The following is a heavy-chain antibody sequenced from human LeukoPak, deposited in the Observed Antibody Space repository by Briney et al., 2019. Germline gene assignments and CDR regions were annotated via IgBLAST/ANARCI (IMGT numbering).Heavy chain of an antibody. CDR2: IIPILGIA. D-gene: IGHD5-18*01. Sequence: SVKVSCKASGGTFSSYAISWVRQAPGQGLEWMGRIIPILGIANYAQKFQGRVTITADKSTGTAYMELSSLRSEDTAVYYCARAARPIHDAFDIWGQGTMVTVSS. J-gene: IGHJ3*02. CDR1: GGTFSSYA. V-gene: IGHV1-69*04. CDR3: ARAARPIHDAFDI.